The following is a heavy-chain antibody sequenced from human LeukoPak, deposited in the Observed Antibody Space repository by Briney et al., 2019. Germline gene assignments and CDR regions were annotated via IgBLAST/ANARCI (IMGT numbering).Heavy chain of an antibody. CDR1: GFTFSIYA. V-gene: IGHV3-23*01. J-gene: IGHJ4*02. CDR2: ISDSGGST. CDR3: AKEDYYDSSFPYYFDY. D-gene: IGHD3-22*01. Sequence: GGSLRLSCAASGFTFSIYAMSWVRQAPGKGLEWVSAISDSGGSTNYADSVKGRFTISRDNSKNTLYLQMNSLRAEDTAVYYCAKEDYYDSSFPYYFDYWGQGTLVTVSS.